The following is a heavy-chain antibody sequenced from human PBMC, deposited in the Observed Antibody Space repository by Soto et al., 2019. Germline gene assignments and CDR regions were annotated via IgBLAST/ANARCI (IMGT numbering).Heavy chain of an antibody. V-gene: IGHV1-69*01. Sequence: QVHLVQSGAEVKKPGSSVKVSCKASGGTFSSHGIRWVRQAPGHGLEWMGGIIPIFGTANYAQKFQGRVTITADASTSTAYMELSSLRSEDTAVYYCAREVDYDSSGYSEYWGQGTLVTVSS. CDR3: AREVDYDSSGYSEY. J-gene: IGHJ4*02. D-gene: IGHD3-22*01. CDR2: IIPIFGTA. CDR1: GGTFSSHG.